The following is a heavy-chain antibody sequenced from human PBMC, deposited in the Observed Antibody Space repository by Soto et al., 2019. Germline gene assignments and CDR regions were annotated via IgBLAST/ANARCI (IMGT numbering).Heavy chain of an antibody. CDR1: GFTFSSYS. CDR2: ISSSSSYT. D-gene: IGHD5-12*01. V-gene: IGHV3-21*01. CDR3: ARDAAPYSDYDSYYFDY. J-gene: IGHJ4*02. Sequence: EVQVVESGGGLVKPGGSLRLSCAASGFTFSSYSMNWVRQAPGKGLEWVSFISSSSSYTYYADSVKGRFTISRDNAKNSLSLQMNSLRAEDTAVYYCARDAAPYSDYDSYYFDYWGQGTLVTVSS.